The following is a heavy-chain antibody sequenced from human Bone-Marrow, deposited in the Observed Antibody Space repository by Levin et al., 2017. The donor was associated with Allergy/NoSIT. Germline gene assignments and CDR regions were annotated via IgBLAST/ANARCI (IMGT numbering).Heavy chain of an antibody. D-gene: IGHD5-24*01. J-gene: IGHJ4*02. Sequence: GESLKISCAASGFTFSNYGMHWVRQAPGKGLEWVAGIWYDGSNKYYADSVKGRFTISRDNSKNTLYLQMNSLRAEDMAVYYCARGRGREMATMKYWGQGTQVTVSS. CDR3: ARGRGREMATMKY. CDR1: GFTFSNYG. CDR2: IWYDGSNK. V-gene: IGHV3-33*01.